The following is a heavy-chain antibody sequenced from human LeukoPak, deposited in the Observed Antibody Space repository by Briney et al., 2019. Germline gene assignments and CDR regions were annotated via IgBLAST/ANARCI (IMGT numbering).Heavy chain of an antibody. J-gene: IGHJ4*02. CDR3: ARDRRDGRNDY. CDR2: IIPIFGTA. CDR1: GYTFTSYG. Sequence: ASVKVSCKASGYTFTSYGISWVRQAPGQGLEWMGGIIPIFGTANYAQKFQGRVTITADESTSTAYMELSSLRSEDTAVYYCARDRRDGRNDYWGQGTLVTVSS. V-gene: IGHV1-69*13. D-gene: IGHD1-14*01.